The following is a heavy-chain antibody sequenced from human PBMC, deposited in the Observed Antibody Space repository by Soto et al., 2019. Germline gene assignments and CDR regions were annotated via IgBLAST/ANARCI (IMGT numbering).Heavy chain of an antibody. J-gene: IGHJ6*02. CDR3: AKLLHNSYCNVMDV. V-gene: IGHV3-23*01. Sequence: EVQLLESGGDVVQPGGSLRLFCAASGFTFSSYGMRWVRQAPGQGLEWVSSIGRSGVTHYSDSVKGRFTISRDNSKNTLYLQMDSLRAEDTATYYCAKLLHNSYCNVMDVWGQGTTVTVSS. D-gene: IGHD4-4*01. CDR2: IGRSGVT. CDR1: GFTFSSYG.